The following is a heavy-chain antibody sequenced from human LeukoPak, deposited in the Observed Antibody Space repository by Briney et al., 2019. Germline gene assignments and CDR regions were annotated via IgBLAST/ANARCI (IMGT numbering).Heavy chain of an antibody. CDR3: ADYGVSGVRNNFY. CDR1: GLAFNSYA. CDR2: ISVASNT. V-gene: IGHV3-23*01. Sequence: GGSLRLSCAASGLAFNSYAMRWVRQAPGKGLEWVSTISVASNTFYADSVKGRFTISRDNSRNTVYLQMTSLRADDTAVYYCADYGVSGVRNNFYWGQGTLVTVSS. J-gene: IGHJ4*02. D-gene: IGHD3-3*01.